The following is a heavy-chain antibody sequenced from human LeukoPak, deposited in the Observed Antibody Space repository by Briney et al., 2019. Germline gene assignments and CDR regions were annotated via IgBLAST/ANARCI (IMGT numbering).Heavy chain of an antibody. D-gene: IGHD2-2*01. CDR2: IRYDGSNK. V-gene: IGHV3-30*02. J-gene: IGHJ4*02. CDR1: GFTFSSYG. Sequence: TGGSLRLSCAASGFTFSSYGMHWVRQAPGKGLEWVAFIRYDGSNKYYADSVKGRFPISRDNSKNTLYLQMNSLRAEDTAVYYCAKGGEGVVPAALPPDYWGQGTLVTVSS. CDR3: AKGGEGVVPAALPPDY.